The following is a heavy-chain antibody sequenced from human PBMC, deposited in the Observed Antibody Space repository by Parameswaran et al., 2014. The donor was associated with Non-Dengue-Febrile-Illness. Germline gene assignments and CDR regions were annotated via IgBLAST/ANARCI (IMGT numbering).Heavy chain of an antibody. CDR3: ARGSIRIYYYGSGSYLDY. Sequence: RWIRQPPGKGLEWIGEINHSGSTNYNPSLKSRVTISVDTSKNQFSLKLSSVTAADTAVYYCARGSIRIYYYGSGSYLDYWGQGTLVTVSS. D-gene: IGHD3-10*01. V-gene: IGHV4-34*01. J-gene: IGHJ4*02. CDR2: INHSGST.